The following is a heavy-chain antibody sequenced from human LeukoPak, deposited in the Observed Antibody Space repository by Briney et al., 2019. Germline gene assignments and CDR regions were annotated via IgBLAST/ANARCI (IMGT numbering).Heavy chain of an antibody. Sequence: SETLSLTCTVSGGSISSYYWSWIRQPPGKGLEWIGYIYYSGSTNYNPSLKSRVTISVDTSKNQFSLKLSSVTAADTAVYYCARHAYYYDSSGYYDYWGQGTLVNVSS. CDR1: GGSISSYY. J-gene: IGHJ4*02. CDR2: IYYSGST. V-gene: IGHV4-59*08. CDR3: ARHAYYYDSSGYYDY. D-gene: IGHD3-22*01.